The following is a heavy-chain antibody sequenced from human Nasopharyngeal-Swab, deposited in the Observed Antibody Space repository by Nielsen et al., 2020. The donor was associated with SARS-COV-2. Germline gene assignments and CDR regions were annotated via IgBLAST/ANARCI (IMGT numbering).Heavy chain of an antibody. Sequence: GGSLRLSCAASGFTFSSYGMHWVRQAPGKGLEWVAVISYDGSNKYHADSVKGRFTISRDNSKNTLYLQMNSLRAEDTAVYYCARGPWKQWLVLLVASPFDYWGQGTLVTVSS. CDR1: GFTFSSYG. CDR3: ARGPWKQWLVLLVASPFDY. V-gene: IGHV3-30*03. D-gene: IGHD6-19*01. CDR2: ISYDGSNK. J-gene: IGHJ4*02.